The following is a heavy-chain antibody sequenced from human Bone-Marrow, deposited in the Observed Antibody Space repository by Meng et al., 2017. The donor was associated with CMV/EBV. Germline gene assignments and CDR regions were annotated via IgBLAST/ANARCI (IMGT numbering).Heavy chain of an antibody. CDR2: IYPGDSDT. V-gene: IGHV5-51*01. Sequence: GESLKISGKGSGYSFTSYWIGWVRQMPGKGLEWMGIIYPGDSDTRYSPSFQGQVTISADKSISTAYLQWSSLKASDTAMYYCARQSGYCSSTSCYNYWGQGPLVTVSS. D-gene: IGHD2-2*02. CDR1: GYSFTSYW. J-gene: IGHJ4*02. CDR3: ARQSGYCSSTSCYNY.